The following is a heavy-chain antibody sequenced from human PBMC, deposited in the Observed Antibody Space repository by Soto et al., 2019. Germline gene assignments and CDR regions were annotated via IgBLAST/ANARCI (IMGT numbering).Heavy chain of an antibody. CDR2: ISWNDER. CDR1: GFSLTTHEVG. CDR3: AHRPPKYSTAWLAFDF. V-gene: IGHV2-5*01. Sequence: KESGPTLVKPTQTLTLTCTVSGFSLTTHEVGVGWIRQPPGKALEWLAFISWNDERLYSPSLKRRLTITKDTSKNQVVLTMANVDPADTGTYFCAHRPPKYSTAWLAFDFWGQGTTVAFSS. J-gene: IGHJ3*01. D-gene: IGHD5-18*01.